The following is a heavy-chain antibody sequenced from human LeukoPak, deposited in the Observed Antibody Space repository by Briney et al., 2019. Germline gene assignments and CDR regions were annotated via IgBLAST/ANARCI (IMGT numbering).Heavy chain of an antibody. V-gene: IGHV4-61*02. CDR1: GGSIGSGSYY. CDR3: ARDRGYYDSSGYYYYFDY. CDR2: IYTSGST. J-gene: IGHJ4*02. D-gene: IGHD3-22*01. Sequence: PSQTLSLTCTVSGGSIGSGSYYWSWIRQPAGKGLEWIGRIYTSGSTNYNPSLKSRVTISVDTSKNQFSLKLSSVTAADTAVYYCARDRGYYDSSGYYYYFDYWGQGTLVTVSS.